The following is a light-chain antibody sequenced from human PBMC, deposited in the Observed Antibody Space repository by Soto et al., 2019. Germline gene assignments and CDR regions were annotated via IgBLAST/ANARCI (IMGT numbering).Light chain of an antibody. CDR1: SSDIGGYNS. J-gene: IGLJ3*02. CDR3: SSYGSSNTVV. Sequence: QSALTQPASVSGSPGQSNTISCTGTSSDIGGYNSVSWYQQHPGKVPKLLIYDVTNRPSGISNRFSGSKSGNTASLTISGLQAEDEADYYCSSYGSSNTVVFGGGTKLTVL. V-gene: IGLV2-14*01. CDR2: DVT.